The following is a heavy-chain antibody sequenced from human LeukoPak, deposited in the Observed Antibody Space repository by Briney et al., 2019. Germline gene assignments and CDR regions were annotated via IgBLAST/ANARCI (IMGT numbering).Heavy chain of an antibody. CDR3: TTSYIGNSWYDWFGP. CDR1: GFTFSGSS. CDR2: IRTKANSYAT. J-gene: IGHJ5*02. D-gene: IGHD6-13*01. V-gene: IGHV3-73*01. Sequence: GGSLRLSCAASGFTFSGSSIHWVRQASGKGLEWVGLIRTKANSYATAYAASVTGRFTISRDDSKDTSYLQMNSLKTEDTALYFCTTSYIGNSWYDWFGPWGQGTLVTVSS.